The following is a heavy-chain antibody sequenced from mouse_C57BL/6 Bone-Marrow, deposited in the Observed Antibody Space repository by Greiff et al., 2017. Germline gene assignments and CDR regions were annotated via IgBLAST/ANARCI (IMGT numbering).Heavy chain of an antibody. CDR2: INPYNGGT. CDR3: ARGDYYAIDY. CDR1: GYTFTDYY. J-gene: IGHJ4*01. Sequence: EVQLQQSGPVLVKPGASVKMSCKASGYTFTDYYMNWVKQSHGKSLEWIGVINPYNGGTSYNQKFKGKATLTVDKSSSTAYMELNSLTSENSAVXYCARGDYYAIDYWGQGTSVTVSS. V-gene: IGHV1-19*01.